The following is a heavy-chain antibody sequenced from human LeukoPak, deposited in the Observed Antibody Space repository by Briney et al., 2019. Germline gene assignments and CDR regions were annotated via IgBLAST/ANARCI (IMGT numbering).Heavy chain of an antibody. J-gene: IGHJ3*02. CDR2: INPNSGGT. CDR3: ARSGYRARGAFDI. V-gene: IGHV1-2*02. Sequence: ASVKVSCKASGYTFTGYYMHWVRQAPGQGLEWMGWINPNSGGTNYAQKFQGRVTMTRDTSISTAYMELSRLRSDDTAVYYCARSGYRARGAFDIWGQGTMVTVSS. CDR1: GYTFTGYY. D-gene: IGHD5-12*01.